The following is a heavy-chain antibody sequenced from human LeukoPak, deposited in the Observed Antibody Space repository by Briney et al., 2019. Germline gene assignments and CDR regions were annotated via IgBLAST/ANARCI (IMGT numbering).Heavy chain of an antibody. CDR1: GFSFSSNT. V-gene: IGHV3-48*02. Sequence: GGPLRLSCAASGFSFSSNTMNWVRQAPGKGLEWVSYISSSSSRINYVNSVKGRFTTSRDNAKNSLYLQMNSLRDEDTAVYYCVRGLPYCGGDCYRAFDIWGQGTMVTVSS. CDR3: VRGLPYCGGDCYRAFDI. J-gene: IGHJ3*02. CDR2: ISSSSSRI. D-gene: IGHD2-21*02.